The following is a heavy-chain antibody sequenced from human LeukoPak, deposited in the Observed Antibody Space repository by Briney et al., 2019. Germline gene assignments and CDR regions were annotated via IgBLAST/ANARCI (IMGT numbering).Heavy chain of an antibody. Sequence: PGRSLRLSCAASGFTFSSFPMHWVRQAPGKGLEWVAMISYDGGIKFYADSVKGRFTISREKSKSTLYVQMNSLRLEDTAIYYCAREGEGGDFDYWGQGTLVTVSS. D-gene: IGHD3-16*01. J-gene: IGHJ4*02. CDR2: ISYDGGIK. CDR1: GFTFSSFP. CDR3: AREGEGGDFDY. V-gene: IGHV3-30-3*01.